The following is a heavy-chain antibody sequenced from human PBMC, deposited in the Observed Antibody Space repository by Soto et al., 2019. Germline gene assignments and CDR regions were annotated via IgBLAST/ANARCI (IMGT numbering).Heavy chain of an antibody. CDR2: IIPIFGTA. D-gene: IGHD6-6*01. CDR3: AIEYSSSPPYYPIGY. J-gene: IGHJ4*02. CDR1: VGTFSSYS. Sequence: SVKVSCKASVGTFSSYSISWVRQAPGQGLEWMGGIIPIFGTANYAQKFQGRVTITADESTSTAYMELSSLRSEDTAVYYCAIEYSSSPPYYPIGYWGQGTLVTVSS. V-gene: IGHV1-69*13.